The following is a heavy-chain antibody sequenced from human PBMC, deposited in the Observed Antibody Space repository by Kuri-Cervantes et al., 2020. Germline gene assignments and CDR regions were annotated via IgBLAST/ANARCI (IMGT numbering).Heavy chain of an antibody. CDR3: ARGGLWFGELSSFDY. D-gene: IGHD3-10*01. CDR1: GFTFSSYW. Sequence: GESLKISCAASGFTFSSYWMSWVRQAPGKGLEWVSVIYSGGSTYYADSVKGRFTISRDNSKNTLYLQMNSLRAEDTAVYYCARGGLWFGELSSFDYWGQGTLVTVSS. V-gene: IGHV3-66*02. CDR2: IYSGGST. J-gene: IGHJ4*02.